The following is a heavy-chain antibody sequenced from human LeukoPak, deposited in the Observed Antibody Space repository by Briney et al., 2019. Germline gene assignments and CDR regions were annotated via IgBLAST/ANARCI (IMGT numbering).Heavy chain of an antibody. Sequence: SVKVSCKASGGTFSSYAISWVRQAPGQGLEWMGRIIPILGIANYAQKFQGRVTITADKSTSTAYMELSSLRSEDTAVYYCARDPGDGYNPSGWGQGTLVTVSS. CDR1: GGTFSSYA. CDR3: ARDPGDGYNPSG. J-gene: IGHJ4*02. D-gene: IGHD5-24*01. CDR2: IIPILGIA. V-gene: IGHV1-69*04.